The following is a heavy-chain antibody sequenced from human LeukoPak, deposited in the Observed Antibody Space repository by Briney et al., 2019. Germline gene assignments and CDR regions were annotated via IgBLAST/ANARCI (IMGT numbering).Heavy chain of an antibody. Sequence: GGSLRLSCTASAFTFGDYAMSWVRQAPGKGLEWVGFIRSKAYGGTTEYAASVKGRFTISRDDSKNIAYLQMNSLKTEDTAVYYCTRDNRGSTSLDSWGQGALVTVSS. V-gene: IGHV3-49*04. CDR2: IRSKAYGGTT. CDR1: AFTFGDYA. D-gene: IGHD2-2*01. CDR3: TRDNRGSTSLDS. J-gene: IGHJ4*02.